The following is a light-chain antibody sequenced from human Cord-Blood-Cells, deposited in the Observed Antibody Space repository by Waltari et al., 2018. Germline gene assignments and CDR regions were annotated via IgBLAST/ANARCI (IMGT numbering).Light chain of an antibody. Sequence: DIQMTQSPSSLSASVGDRVTIICRASQSISSYLNWYQQKPGKAPKLLIYAASSLQSGVPSRFSGSGSGTDFTLTISSLQPEDFATYYCQQSYSTPWRFGQGTKVEIK. J-gene: IGKJ1*01. CDR2: AAS. CDR1: QSISSY. CDR3: QQSYSTPWR. V-gene: IGKV1-39*01.